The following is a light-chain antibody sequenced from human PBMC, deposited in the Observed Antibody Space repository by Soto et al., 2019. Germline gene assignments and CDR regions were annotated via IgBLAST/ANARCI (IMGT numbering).Light chain of an antibody. Sequence: QSVLTQPPSASGTPGQRVTISCSGSSSNIGSDTVNWYQQLPGTAPKLLIYSNDQRPSGVPDRFSASKSGASASLAISGLQSDDEADYYCAAWDDSLIALFGTGTKLTVL. V-gene: IGLV1-44*01. CDR1: SSNIGSDT. CDR3: AAWDDSLIAL. J-gene: IGLJ1*01. CDR2: SND.